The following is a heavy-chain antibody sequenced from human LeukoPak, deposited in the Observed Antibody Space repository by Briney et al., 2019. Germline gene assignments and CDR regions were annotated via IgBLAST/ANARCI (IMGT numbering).Heavy chain of an antibody. V-gene: IGHV3-21*01. Sequence: GGSLRLSCVDSGSNFSSYGMSWVRQAPGKGLEWVSSISSSSRHISYADSVKGRFIISRDNAKNSLSLQVNSLRAEDTAVYYCARVRPVGASGAYYFDYWGQGTLVTVSA. D-gene: IGHD3-16*01. CDR3: ARVRPVGASGAYYFDY. CDR1: GSNFSSYG. CDR2: ISSSSRHI. J-gene: IGHJ4*02.